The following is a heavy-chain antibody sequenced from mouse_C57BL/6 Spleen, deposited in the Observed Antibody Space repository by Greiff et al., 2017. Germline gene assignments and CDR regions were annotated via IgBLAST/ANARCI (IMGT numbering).Heavy chain of an antibody. CDR2: ILPGSGST. V-gene: IGHV1-9*01. D-gene: IGHD1-1*01. CDR1: GYPFPGYW. CDR3: ARKGYGSSSPWFAY. J-gene: IGHJ3*01. Sequence: QVQLQQSGAELMKPGASVTLSCKATGYPFPGYWIAWVKQRPGHGLEWIGEILPGSGSTNSTEKFKGKATFTADTSSNTAYMQLSSLTTEDSAIYYCARKGYGSSSPWFAYWGQGTLGTVSA.